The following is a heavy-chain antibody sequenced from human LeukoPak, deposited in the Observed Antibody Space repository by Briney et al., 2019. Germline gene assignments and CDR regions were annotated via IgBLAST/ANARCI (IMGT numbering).Heavy chain of an antibody. D-gene: IGHD3-22*01. CDR2: INSDGSST. J-gene: IGHJ5*02. V-gene: IGHV3-74*01. Sequence: SGGSLRLSCAASGFTFSSYWMHWVRQAPGKGLVWVSRINSDGSSTSYADSVRGRFTMSRDNAKDTLYLQMNSLRAEDTAVYYCARENYDSSGYFNWFDPWGQGTLVTVS. CDR3: ARENYDSSGYFNWFDP. CDR1: GFTFSSYW.